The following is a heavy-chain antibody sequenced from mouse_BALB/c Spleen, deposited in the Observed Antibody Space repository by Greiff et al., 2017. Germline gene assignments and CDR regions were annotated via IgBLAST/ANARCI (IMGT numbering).Heavy chain of an antibody. CDR3: ARWYGNYGGVDY. CDR1: GYSITSDYA. Sequence: EVQLVESGPGLVKPSQSLSLTCTVTGYSITSDYAWNWIRQFPGNKLEWMGYISYSGSTSYNPSLKSRISITRDTSKNQFFLQLNSVTTEDTATYYCARWYGNYGGVDYWGQGTTLTVSS. D-gene: IGHD2-10*02. CDR2: ISYSGST. V-gene: IGHV3-2*02. J-gene: IGHJ2*01.